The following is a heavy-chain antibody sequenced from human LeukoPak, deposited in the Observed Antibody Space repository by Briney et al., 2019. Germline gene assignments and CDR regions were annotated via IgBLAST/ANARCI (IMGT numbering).Heavy chain of an antibody. CDR1: GFTFSSYG. J-gene: IGHJ4*02. V-gene: IGHV3-30*03. CDR3: VRDWGYDSSGYWQKYFDS. CDR2: ISYDGSNK. Sequence: GGSLRLSCAASGFTFSSYGMHWVRQAPGKGLEWVAVISYDGSNKYYADSVKGRFTISRDNAKNTLHLQMNSLRAEDTAVYYCVRDWGYDSSGYWQKYFDSWGQGTLVTASS. D-gene: IGHD3-22*01.